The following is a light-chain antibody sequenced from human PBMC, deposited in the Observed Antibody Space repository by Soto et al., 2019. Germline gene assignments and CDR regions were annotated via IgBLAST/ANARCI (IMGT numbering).Light chain of an antibody. V-gene: IGKV1-5*01. CDR2: DAS. CDR1: QNIRSR. J-gene: IGKJ1*01. CDR3: QQYNSYS. Sequence: DIQMTQSPSIRSSSLGDRVTITCRASQNIRSRLAWFQQKPGKAPKLLIYDASSLESGVPQRFSGSGSGTEFTLTISRMQPDDFATYYCQQYNSYSFGQGTKVDIK.